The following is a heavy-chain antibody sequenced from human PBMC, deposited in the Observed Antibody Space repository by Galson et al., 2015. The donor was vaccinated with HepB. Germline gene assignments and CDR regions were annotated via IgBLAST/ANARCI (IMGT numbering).Heavy chain of an antibody. Sequence: SLRLSCAASGFTFSSYAMHWVRQAPGKGLEWVAVISSDDSNKYYADSVKGRFTISRDNSKNTLYLQMNSLRPEDTAIYYCARAGDGYDKRRGYFDYWGQGTLVTVSS. J-gene: IGHJ4*02. V-gene: IGHV3-30*04. CDR2: ISSDDSNK. CDR1: GFTFSSYA. CDR3: ARAGDGYDKRRGYFDY. D-gene: IGHD5-24*01.